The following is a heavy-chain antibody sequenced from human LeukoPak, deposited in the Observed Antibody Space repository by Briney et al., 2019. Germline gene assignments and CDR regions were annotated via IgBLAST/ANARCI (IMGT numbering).Heavy chain of an antibody. J-gene: IGHJ3*02. CDR2: INHSGST. Sequence: SETLSLTCAVYGGSFSGYYWSWIRQPPGRGLEWIGEINHSGSTNYNPPLKSRVTISVDTSKNQFSLKLSSVTAADTAVYYCARGILDYYDSSGSYDAFDIWGQGTMVTVSS. CDR3: ARGILDYYDSSGSYDAFDI. D-gene: IGHD3-22*01. V-gene: IGHV4-34*01. CDR1: GGSFSGYY.